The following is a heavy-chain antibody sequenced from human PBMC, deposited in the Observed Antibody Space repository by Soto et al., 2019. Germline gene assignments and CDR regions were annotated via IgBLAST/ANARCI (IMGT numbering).Heavy chain of an antibody. CDR2: ISYDGSNK. V-gene: IGHV3-30-3*01. J-gene: IGHJ4*02. CDR3: ARECGYSYAGFDY. D-gene: IGHD5-18*01. Sequence: QVQLVESGRGVVQPGRSLRLSCAAYGFTFSSYAMHWVRQAPGKGLEWVAVISYDGSNKYYADSVKGRFTTSRDNSKNTLYLQMNSLRAEDTAVYYCARECGYSYAGFDYWGQGTLVTVSS. CDR1: GFTFSSYA.